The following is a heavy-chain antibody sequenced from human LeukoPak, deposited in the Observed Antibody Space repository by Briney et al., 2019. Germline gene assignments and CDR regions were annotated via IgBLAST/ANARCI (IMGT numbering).Heavy chain of an antibody. D-gene: IGHD3-9*01. V-gene: IGHV3-23*01. CDR2: IVGSGANT. J-gene: IGHJ4*02. CDR1: GFIFSNYA. Sequence: GGFLRLSCAASGFIFSNYAMSWARQAPGKGLEWVSAIVGSGANTYYADSVKGRFTISRDNPRNTLYLQRNSLRAEDTAVYYCAKWGDYDVLTGYYDPDNWGQGTLVTVSS. CDR3: AKWGDYDVLTGYYDPDN.